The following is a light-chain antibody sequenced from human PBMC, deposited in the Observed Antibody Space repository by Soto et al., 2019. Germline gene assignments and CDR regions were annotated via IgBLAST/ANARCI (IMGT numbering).Light chain of an antibody. CDR2: GPS. J-gene: IGKJ1*01. Sequence: EIVLTQSPGTLSLSPGERATLSCRASQSVSSSFLAWYQQKPGQAPRLLIYGPSSRATGIPDRFSGSGAGTDFTLTISRLEPEDFAVYYCQQYGSSRTFGQGTKVEIK. CDR3: QQYGSSRT. CDR1: QSVSSSF. V-gene: IGKV3-20*01.